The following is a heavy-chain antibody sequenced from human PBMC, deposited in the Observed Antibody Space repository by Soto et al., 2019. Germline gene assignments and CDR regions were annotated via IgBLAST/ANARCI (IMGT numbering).Heavy chain of an antibody. V-gene: IGHV1-8*01. CDR3: ARGRLDSSSWIYYYGMDV. CDR1: GGTLSSYV. CDR2: MNPNSGNT. Sequence: QVQLVQSGAEVKKPGSSVKVSCKASGGTLSSYVINWVRQATGQGLEWMGWMNPNSGNTGYAQKFQGRVTMTRNTSISTAYMELSSLRSEDTAVYYCARGRLDSSSWIYYYGMDVWGQGTTVTVSS. D-gene: IGHD6-13*01. J-gene: IGHJ6*02.